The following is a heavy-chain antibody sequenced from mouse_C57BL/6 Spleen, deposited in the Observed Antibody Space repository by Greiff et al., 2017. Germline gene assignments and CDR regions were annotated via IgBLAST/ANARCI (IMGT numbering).Heavy chain of an antibody. V-gene: IGHV3-6*01. Sequence: EVQLQESGPGLVKPSQSLSLTCSVTGYSITSGYYWNWIRQFPGNKLEWMGYISYDGSNNYNPSLKNRISITRDTSKNQFFLKLNSVTTEDTATYYCAREGMVTTGFAYWGQGTLVTVSA. J-gene: IGHJ3*01. CDR2: ISYDGSN. CDR3: AREGMVTTGFAY. D-gene: IGHD2-2*01. CDR1: GYSITSGYY.